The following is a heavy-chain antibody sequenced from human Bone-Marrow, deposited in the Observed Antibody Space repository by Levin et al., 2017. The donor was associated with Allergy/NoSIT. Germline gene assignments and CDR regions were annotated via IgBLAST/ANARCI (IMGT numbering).Heavy chain of an antibody. J-gene: IGHJ6*02. V-gene: IGHV4-34*01. CDR2: INHSGST. CDR1: GGSFSGYY. D-gene: IGHD4-17*01. CDR3: ARDEESGYGDYARSHGMDV. Sequence: SETLSLTCAVYGGSFSGYYWSWIRQPPGKGLEWIGEINHSGSTNYNPSLKSRVTISVDTSKNQVSLKLSSVTAADTAVYYCARDEESGYGDYARSHGMDVWGQGTTVTVSS.